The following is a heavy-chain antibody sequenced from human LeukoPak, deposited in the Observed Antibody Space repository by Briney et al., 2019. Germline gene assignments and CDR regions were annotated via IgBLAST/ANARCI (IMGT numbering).Heavy chain of an antibody. CDR2: IYYSGST. CDR1: GGSISSYY. J-gene: IGHJ3*02. V-gene: IGHV4-59*01. D-gene: IGHD5-18*01. Sequence: SETLSLTCTVSGGSISSYYWSWIRQPPGKGLEWIGYIYYSGSTNYNPSLKSRVTISVDTSKTHFSLKLSSVTAADTAVYYCARERLDTDIPLLDAFDIWGQGTMVTVSS. CDR3: ARERLDTDIPLLDAFDI.